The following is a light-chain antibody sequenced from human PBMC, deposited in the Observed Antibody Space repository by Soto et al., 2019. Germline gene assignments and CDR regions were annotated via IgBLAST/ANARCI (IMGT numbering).Light chain of an antibody. Sequence: EIVMTQSPGTLSLSPGERATLSCRASQSLSSTFLAWYQQRPGQAPRLLIYGGSNRATGVPDRFSGSGSGTDFTVTISRLEPEDFAVYYCQQYGVSPRSFGQGTKVEIK. V-gene: IGKV3-20*01. CDR1: QSLSSTF. J-gene: IGKJ1*01. CDR2: GGS. CDR3: QQYGVSPRS.